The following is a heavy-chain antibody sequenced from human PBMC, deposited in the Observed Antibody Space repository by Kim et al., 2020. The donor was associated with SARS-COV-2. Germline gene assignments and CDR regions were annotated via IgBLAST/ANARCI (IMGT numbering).Heavy chain of an antibody. J-gene: IGHJ4*02. CDR2: INAGNGNT. V-gene: IGHV1-3*01. Sequence: ASVKVSCKASGYTFTSYAMHWVRQAPGQRLEWMGWINAGNGNTKYSQKFQGRVTITRDTSASTAYMELSSLRSEDTAVYYCARDGFKYYDFWSGYPLDYWGQGTLVTVSS. CDR1: GYTFTSYA. D-gene: IGHD3-3*01. CDR3: ARDGFKYYDFWSGYPLDY.